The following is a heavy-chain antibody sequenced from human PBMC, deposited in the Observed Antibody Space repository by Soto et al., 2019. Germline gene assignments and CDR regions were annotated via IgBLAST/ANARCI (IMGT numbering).Heavy chain of an antibody. Sequence: ITLKESGPTLVRPTQTLTLTCSFSGFSLTTRGVCVTWIRHPPGKALEWLALIYWDNDKRYSPSLKDRRVITKDNSKDQVGLTMTNVGPVDTATYSCAHIKAVLRGVGCYHSGMGVWGPRPTVTVSS. D-gene: IGHD3-10*01. V-gene: IGHV2-5*02. CDR1: GFSLTTRGVC. J-gene: IGHJ6*02. CDR3: AHIKAVLRGVGCYHSGMGV. CDR2: IYWDNDK.